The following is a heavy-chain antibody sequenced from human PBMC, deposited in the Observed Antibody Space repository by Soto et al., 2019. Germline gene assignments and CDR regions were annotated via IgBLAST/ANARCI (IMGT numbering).Heavy chain of an antibody. Sequence: QVQLVESGGGVVQPGRSLRLSCAASGFTFSSYGMHWVRQAPGKGLEWVAVIWYDGSNKYYADSVKGRFTISRDNSKNTLYLQMSGLRAEDTAVYYCASDPLLYSSGCPKLGDPWGQGTLVTVSS. J-gene: IGHJ5*02. D-gene: IGHD6-19*01. CDR2: IWYDGSNK. CDR3: ASDPLLYSSGCPKLGDP. V-gene: IGHV3-33*01. CDR1: GFTFSSYG.